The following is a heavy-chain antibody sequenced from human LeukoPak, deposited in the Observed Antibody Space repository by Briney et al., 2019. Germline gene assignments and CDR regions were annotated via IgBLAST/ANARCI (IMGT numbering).Heavy chain of an antibody. CDR2: IYTSGST. V-gene: IGHV4-4*07. D-gene: IGHD6-13*01. CDR1: GGSISGYY. Sequence: SETLSLTCTVSGGSISGYYWSWIRQPAGKGLEWIGRIYTSGSTNYNPSLKSRVTMSVDTSKNQFSLKLSSVTAADTAVYYCARDKLIAAAGLFDYWGQGTLVTVSS. CDR3: ARDKLIAAAGLFDY. J-gene: IGHJ4*02.